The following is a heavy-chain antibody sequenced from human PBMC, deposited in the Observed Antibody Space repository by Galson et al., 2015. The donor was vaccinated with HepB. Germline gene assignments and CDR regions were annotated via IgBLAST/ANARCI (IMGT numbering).Heavy chain of an antibody. V-gene: IGHV1-69*13. D-gene: IGHD2-15*01. CDR2: IIPIFGTA. CDR1: GGTFSSYA. CDR3: AKQQYCSGGSCYSGLGSIDY. J-gene: IGHJ4*02. Sequence: SVKVSCKASGGTFSSYAISWVRQAPGQGLEWMGGIIPIFGTANYAQKFQGRVTITADESTSTAYMELSSLRSEDTAVYYCAKQQYCSGGSCYSGLGSIDYWGQGTLVTVSS.